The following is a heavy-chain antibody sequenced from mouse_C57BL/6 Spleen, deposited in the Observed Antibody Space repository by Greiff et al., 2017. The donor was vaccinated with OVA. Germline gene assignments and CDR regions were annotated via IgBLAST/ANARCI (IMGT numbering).Heavy chain of an antibody. V-gene: IGHV1-18*01. CDR3: TRVWDAYYFDY. J-gene: IGHJ2*01. D-gene: IGHD4-1*01. CDR2: INPNNGGT. Sequence: EVQLQQSGPELVKPGASVKIPCKASGYTFTDYNMDWVKQSHGKSLEWIGDINPNNGGTIYNQKFKGKATLNVDKSSSTAYMELRGMTTEDTAVYYCTRVWDAYYFDYWGQGTTLTVSS. CDR1: GYTFTDYN.